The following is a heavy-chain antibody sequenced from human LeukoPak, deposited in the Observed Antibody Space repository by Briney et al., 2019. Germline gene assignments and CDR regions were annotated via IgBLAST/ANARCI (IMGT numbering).Heavy chain of an antibody. J-gene: IGHJ4*02. CDR2: ISGISSYI. D-gene: IGHD2-8*02. V-gene: IGHV3-21*01. CDR3: ARDQPTNWWNSEGSLFDY. Sequence: GGSLRLSCAASGFTFSSYSMNWVRQAPGKGLEWVSSISGISSYIYYADSVKGRFTISRDNAKNSLYLQMSSLRAEDTAVYYCARDQPTNWWNSEGSLFDYWGQGTLVTVSS. CDR1: GFTFSSYS.